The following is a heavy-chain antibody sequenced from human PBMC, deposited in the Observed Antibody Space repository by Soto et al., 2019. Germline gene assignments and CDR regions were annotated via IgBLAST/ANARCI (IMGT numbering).Heavy chain of an antibody. CDR1: GDSVSSNSAA. Sequence: SQTLSLTCAISGDSVSSNSAAWNWIRQSPSRGLEWLGRTYYRSKWYNDYAVSVKSRITINPDTSKNQFSLQLNSVTPEDTAVYYCARGGYSSSWQIYYYYGMDVWGPGTTVTVFS. V-gene: IGHV6-1*01. CDR3: ARGGYSSSWQIYYYYGMDV. CDR2: TYYRSKWYN. D-gene: IGHD6-13*01. J-gene: IGHJ6*02.